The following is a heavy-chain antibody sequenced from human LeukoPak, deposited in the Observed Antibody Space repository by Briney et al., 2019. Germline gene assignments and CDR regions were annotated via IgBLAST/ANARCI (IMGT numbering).Heavy chain of an antibody. CDR1: GFTFDDYA. V-gene: IGHV3-43*02. CDR3: AKDMVATKARYYYYYYGMDV. CDR2: ISGDGGST. D-gene: IGHD5-12*01. Sequence: PGGSLRLSCAASGFTFDDYAMHWVRQAPGKGLEWVSLISGDGGSTYYADSVKGRFTISRDNSKNSLYLQMNSLRTVDTALYYCAKDMVATKARYYYYYYGMDVWGQGTTVTVSS. J-gene: IGHJ6*02.